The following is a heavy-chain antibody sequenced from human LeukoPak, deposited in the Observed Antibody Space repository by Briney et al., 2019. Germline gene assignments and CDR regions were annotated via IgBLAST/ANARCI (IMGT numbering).Heavy chain of an antibody. CDR1: GFTFSSYS. CDR3: AKDTEYDFWSGYYTPAFDY. J-gene: IGHJ4*02. V-gene: IGHV3-21*01. D-gene: IGHD3-3*01. Sequence: KPGGSLRLSCAASGFTFSSYSMNWVRQAPGKGLEWVSSISSSSSYIYYADSVKGRFTISRDNSKNTLYLQMNSLRAEDTAVYYCAKDTEYDFWSGYYTPAFDYWGQGTLVTVSS. CDR2: ISSSSSYI.